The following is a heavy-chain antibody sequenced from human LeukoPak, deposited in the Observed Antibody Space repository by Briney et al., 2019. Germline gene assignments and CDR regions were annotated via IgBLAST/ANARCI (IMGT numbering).Heavy chain of an antibody. V-gene: IGHV1-8*01. CDR2: MNPNSGNT. CDR3: ARGYIYSRGYYFDY. D-gene: IGHD3-22*01. J-gene: IGHJ4*02. Sequence: ASVKVSCKASGYTFTSYDINWVRQATGQGLEWMGWMNPNSGNTVYAQKLQGRVTMTRNTSISTAYMDLSSLRSEDTAVHYCARGYIYSRGYYFDYWGQGTLVTVSS. CDR1: GYTFTSYD.